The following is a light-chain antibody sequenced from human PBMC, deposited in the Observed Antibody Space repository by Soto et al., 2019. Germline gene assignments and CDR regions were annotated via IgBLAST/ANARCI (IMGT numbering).Light chain of an antibody. Sequence: QSVLTQPPSASGTPGQRVIISCSGGSSNIGSNTVHWYQQLPRSAPKLLIYNLNRRPSGVPDRFSGSKSGTSASLAISGLQSEDEADYYCAAWDDSLNGHVVFGGGTKVTVL. V-gene: IGLV1-44*01. CDR1: SSNIGSNT. CDR2: NLN. CDR3: AAWDDSLNGHVV. J-gene: IGLJ2*01.